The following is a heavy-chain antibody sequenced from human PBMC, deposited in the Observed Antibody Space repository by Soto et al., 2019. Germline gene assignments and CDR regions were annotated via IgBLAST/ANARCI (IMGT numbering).Heavy chain of an antibody. V-gene: IGHV4-59*08. Sequence: SETLSLTCTVSGGSISSYYWSWIRQPPGRGLEWIGYIYYSGSTNYNPSLKSRVTISVGTSKNQFSLKLSSVTAADTAVYYCASSDYGGNIDYWGQGTLVTVSS. CDR1: GGSISSYY. CDR3: ASSDYGGNIDY. CDR2: IYYSGST. J-gene: IGHJ4*02. D-gene: IGHD4-17*01.